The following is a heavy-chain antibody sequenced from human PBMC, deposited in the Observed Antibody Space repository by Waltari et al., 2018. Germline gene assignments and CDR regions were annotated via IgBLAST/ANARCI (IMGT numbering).Heavy chain of an antibody. CDR1: GGSISSSSYY. J-gene: IGHJ1*01. V-gene: IGHV4-39*07. Sequence: QLQLQESGPGLVKPSETLSLTCTVSGGSISSSSYYWGWIRQPPGKGLEWIGSIYYSGSTSYNPSLKSRVTISVDTSKNQFSLKLSSVTAADTAVYYCARALIVGATGEYFQHWGQGTLVTVSS. CDR3: ARALIVGATGEYFQH. D-gene: IGHD1-26*01. CDR2: IYYSGST.